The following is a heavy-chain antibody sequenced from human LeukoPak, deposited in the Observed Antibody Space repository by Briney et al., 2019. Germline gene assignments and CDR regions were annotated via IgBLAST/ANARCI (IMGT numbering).Heavy chain of an antibody. D-gene: IGHD2-2*01. V-gene: IGHV3-23*01. J-gene: IGHJ4*02. Sequence: PGGSLRLSCAASGFTFSTYAMSWVRQAPGKGLEWVSAISRSGGTTYYSDAVKGRFTISRDNSKNTLYLQMNSLRAEDTALYFCAKDLVLDRIVPGGYFDYWGQGTLVTVSS. CDR3: AKDLVLDRIVPGGYFDY. CDR2: ISRSGGTT. CDR1: GFTFSTYA.